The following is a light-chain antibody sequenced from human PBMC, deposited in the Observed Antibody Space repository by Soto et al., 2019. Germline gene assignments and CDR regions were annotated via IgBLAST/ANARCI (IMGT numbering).Light chain of an antibody. Sequence: DVPTTQLPSTLSAYVQDRVTITCRASQSISSWLAWYQQKPGKAPKLLIYDVSSLESGVPSRFSGSGSGTEFSLTISSLQPDDSATYYCQQYNTFWTFGQGTMVDVK. CDR1: QSISSW. CDR3: QQYNTFWT. V-gene: IGKV1-5*01. J-gene: IGKJ1*01. CDR2: DVS.